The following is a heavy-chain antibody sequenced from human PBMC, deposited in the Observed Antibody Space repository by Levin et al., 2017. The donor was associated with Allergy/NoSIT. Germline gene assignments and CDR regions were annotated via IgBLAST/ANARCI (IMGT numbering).Heavy chain of an antibody. D-gene: IGHD6-13*01. Sequence: GESLKISCAASGFTFSSYAMSWVRQAPGKGLEWVSAISGSGGSTYYADSVKGRFTISRDNSKNTLYLQMNSLRAEDTAVYYCAKVYRGAAAILFDYWGQGTLVTVSS. CDR1: GFTFSSYA. J-gene: IGHJ4*02. CDR3: AKVYRGAAAILFDY. V-gene: IGHV3-23*01. CDR2: ISGSGGST.